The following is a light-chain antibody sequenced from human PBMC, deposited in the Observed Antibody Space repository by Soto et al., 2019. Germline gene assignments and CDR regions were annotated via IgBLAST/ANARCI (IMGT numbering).Light chain of an antibody. V-gene: IGLV1-51*01. CDR3: ATWDSSLGIAI. J-gene: IGLJ2*01. CDR1: TSNIGNDY. CDR2: DNN. Sequence: QSVLTQPPSVSAAPGQKVTISCSGSTSNIGNDYVSWYQQLPGTAPKLLIYDNNRRPSGIPDRFSGSKSGTSATLGISGLQTGDEADYYCATWDSSLGIAIFGGGTKLTVL.